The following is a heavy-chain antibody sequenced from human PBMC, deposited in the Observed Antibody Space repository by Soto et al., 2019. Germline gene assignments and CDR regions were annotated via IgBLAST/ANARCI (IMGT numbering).Heavy chain of an antibody. V-gene: IGHV3-15*07. Sequence: EVQLVESWGGLVKPGVSLRLSCAASGFTFTNSWMNWVRQAPGKGLEWVGRIKSKTDGGTADYAAPVKGRFTISRDDSRTTRYLQMNSLKAEDTAVYYCTPGGVPAAANVYYCYAMDVWGQGTTVTVSS. J-gene: IGHJ6*02. CDR1: GFTFTNSW. CDR2: IKSKTDGGTA. CDR3: TPGGVPAAANVYYCYAMDV. D-gene: IGHD2-2*01.